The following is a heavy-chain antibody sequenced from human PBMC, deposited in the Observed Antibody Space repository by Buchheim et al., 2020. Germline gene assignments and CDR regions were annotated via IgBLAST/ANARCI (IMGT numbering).Heavy chain of an antibody. CDR3: ARVRSGSYLDY. CDR1: GFTFSSYW. J-gene: IGHJ4*02. CDR2: INNGGSST. D-gene: IGHD1-26*01. V-gene: IGHV3-74*03. Sequence: EVQLVESGGGLVQSGGSLRLSCAASGFTFSSYWMQWVRQAPGKGLVWVSRINNGGSSTKYADSEKGRFTISRDNAKNTLYLQMNSLRAEDTAVYYCARVRSGSYLDYWGQGTL.